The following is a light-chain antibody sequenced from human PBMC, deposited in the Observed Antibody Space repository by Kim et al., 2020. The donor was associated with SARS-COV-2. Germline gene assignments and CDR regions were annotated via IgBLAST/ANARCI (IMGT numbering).Light chain of an antibody. CDR1: RSDIGSKS. CDR3: AVWDDSLNGVV. Sequence: GQGVTISCSGSRSDIGSKSVNLYQQLPGTAPKLLIYRDDERPSGVPDRFSGSKSGASASVAISGLQSEDEADYYCAVWDDSLNGVVFGGGTQLTVL. V-gene: IGLV1-44*01. J-gene: IGLJ2*01. CDR2: RDD.